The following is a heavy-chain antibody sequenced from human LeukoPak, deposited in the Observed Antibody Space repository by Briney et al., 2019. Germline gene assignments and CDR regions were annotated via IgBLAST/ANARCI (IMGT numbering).Heavy chain of an antibody. J-gene: IGHJ4*02. Sequence: GRSLRLSCAASGFTFSSYAMHWVRQAPGKGLEWVAVISYDGSNKYYADSVKGRFTISRDNSKNTLYLQMNSLRAEDTAVYYCARDKDGVITGYFDYWGQGTLVTVSS. CDR2: ISYDGSNK. CDR3: ARDKDGVITGYFDY. D-gene: IGHD3-22*01. CDR1: GFTFSSYA. V-gene: IGHV3-30-3*01.